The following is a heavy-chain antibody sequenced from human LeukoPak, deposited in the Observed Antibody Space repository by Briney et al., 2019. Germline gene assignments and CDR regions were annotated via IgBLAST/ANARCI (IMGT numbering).Heavy chain of an antibody. CDR1: GSPFITYG. J-gene: IGHJ5*02. CDR2: ISSSSSYI. D-gene: IGHD2-2*01. CDR3: ARDSSRYCSSTSCYA. Sequence: PGGSLKFSWPASGSPFITYGRTGVRQPPGKGLGGSSSISSSSSYIYYADSVKGRFTISRDNAKNSLYLQMNSLRAEDTAVYYCARDSSRYCSSTSCYAWGQGTLVTVSS. V-gene: IGHV3-21*01.